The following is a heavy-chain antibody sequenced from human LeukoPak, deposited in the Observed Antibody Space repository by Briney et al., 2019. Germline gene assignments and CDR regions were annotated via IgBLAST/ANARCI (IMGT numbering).Heavy chain of an antibody. CDR3: ATRRRRYCSGGSCYTPWPPFDY. J-gene: IGHJ4*02. V-gene: IGHV1-69*01. Sequence: SVKVSCKASGGTFSSYAISWVRQAPGQGLEWMGGIIPIFGTANYAQKFQGRVTITADESTSTAYMGLSSLRSEDTAVYYCATRRRRYCSGGSCYTPWPPFDYWGQGTLVTVSS. CDR2: IIPIFGTA. D-gene: IGHD2-15*01. CDR1: GGTFSSYA.